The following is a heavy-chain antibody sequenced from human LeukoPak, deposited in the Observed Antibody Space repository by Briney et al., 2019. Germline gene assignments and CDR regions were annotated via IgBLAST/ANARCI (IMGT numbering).Heavy chain of an antibody. D-gene: IGHD3-22*01. V-gene: IGHV3-33*01. CDR3: ARYTMKDAFDI. CDR1: GFTFSSYG. CDR2: IWYDGSNK. J-gene: IGHJ3*02. Sequence: SGGSLRLSCAASGFTFSSYGMHWVRQAPGKGLEWVAVIWYDGSNKYYADSVKGRFTISRDNSKNTLYLQMNSLRAEDTAVYYCARYTMKDAFDIWGQGTMVTVSS.